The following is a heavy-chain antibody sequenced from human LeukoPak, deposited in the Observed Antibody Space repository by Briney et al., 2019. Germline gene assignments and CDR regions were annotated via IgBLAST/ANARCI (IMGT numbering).Heavy chain of an antibody. CDR3: ARDGDSSGWYPNWFDP. CDR1: GFTFSSYS. CDR2: ISSSSSYI. V-gene: IGHV3-21*01. J-gene: IGHJ5*02. D-gene: IGHD6-19*01. Sequence: PGGSLRLSCAASGFTFSSYSMNWVRQAPGKGLEWVSSISSSSSYIYYADSVKGRFTISRDNAKNSLYLQMNSLRAEDTAVYYCARDGDSSGWYPNWFDPWGQGTLVTVSS.